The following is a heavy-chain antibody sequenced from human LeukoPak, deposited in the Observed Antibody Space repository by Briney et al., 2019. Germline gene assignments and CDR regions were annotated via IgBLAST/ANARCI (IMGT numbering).Heavy chain of an antibody. D-gene: IGHD5-24*01. CDR3: AREAMATSDFDY. V-gene: IGHV3-33*08. Sequence: GGSLRLSCAASGFTFSSYAMHWVRQAPGKGLEWVAVIWYDGSNKYYADSVKGRFTISRDNSKNTLYLQMNSLRAEDTAVYYCAREAMATSDFDYWGQGTLVTVSS. CDR1: GFTFSSYA. CDR2: IWYDGSNK. J-gene: IGHJ4*02.